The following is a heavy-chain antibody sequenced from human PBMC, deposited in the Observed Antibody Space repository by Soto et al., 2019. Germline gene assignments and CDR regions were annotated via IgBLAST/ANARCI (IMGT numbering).Heavy chain of an antibody. D-gene: IGHD4-17*01. CDR3: AGRRAGYGDYRVDY. J-gene: IGHJ4*02. V-gene: IGHV4-4*02. CDR1: GGSISSYYW. CDR2: IYYSGST. Sequence: QVQLQESGPGLVKPSGTLSLVCDVSGGSISSYYWWTWVRQSPGKGLEWIGEIYYSGSTNYNPSLRSRVTPSVDNSKNQFSLKLSSVTAADTAVYFCAGRRAGYGDYRVDYWGQGTLVTVSS.